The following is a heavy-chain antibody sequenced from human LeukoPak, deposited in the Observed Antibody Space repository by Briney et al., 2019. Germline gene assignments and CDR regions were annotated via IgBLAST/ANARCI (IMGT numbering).Heavy chain of an antibody. Sequence: GSLRLSCAASGFIFTSYSMNWVRQAPGKGLEWIGRIYTSGSTNYNPSLKSRVTISVDTSKNQFSLKLSSVTAADTAVYYCARDGRDSGSYGAFPSWGQGTLVTVSS. CDR3: ARDGRDSGSYGAFPS. V-gene: IGHV4-4*08. CDR1: GFIFTSYS. CDR2: IYTSGST. J-gene: IGHJ5*02. D-gene: IGHD1-26*01.